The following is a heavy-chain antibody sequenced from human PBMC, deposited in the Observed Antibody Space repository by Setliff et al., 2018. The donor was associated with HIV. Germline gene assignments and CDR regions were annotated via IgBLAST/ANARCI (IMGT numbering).Heavy chain of an antibody. J-gene: IGHJ4*02. CDR3: ARVPPLKAFGGVISLYYFDY. Sequence: PSETLSLTCTVSGGSISSSNFYWGWLRQHPGKGLEWIGYIYYSGSTYYNPSLKSRVTISVDTSKNQFSLKLSSVTAADTAVYYCARVPPLKAFGGVISLYYFDYWGQGTLVTVSS. CDR1: GGSISSSNFY. V-gene: IGHV4-31*03. D-gene: IGHD3-16*02. CDR2: IYYSGST.